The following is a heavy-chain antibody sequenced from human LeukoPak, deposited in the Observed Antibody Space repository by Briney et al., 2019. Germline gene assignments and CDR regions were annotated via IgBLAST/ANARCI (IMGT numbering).Heavy chain of an antibody. J-gene: IGHJ6*03. CDR1: RFTFSSYA. Sequence: GGSLRLSCAASRFTFSSYAMHWVRHAPGKGLEYVSAISSNGGSTYYANSVKGRFTISRDNSKNTLYLQMGSLRPEDEAGYYCGREGSSYYYYYYMDVWGKGTTVTISS. CDR2: ISSNGGST. V-gene: IGHV3-64*01. D-gene: IGHD3-10*01. CDR3: GREGSSYYYYYYMDV.